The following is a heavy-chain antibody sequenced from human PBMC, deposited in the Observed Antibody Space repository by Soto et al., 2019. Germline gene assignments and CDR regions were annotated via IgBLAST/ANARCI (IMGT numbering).Heavy chain of an antibody. D-gene: IGHD3-10*01. CDR3: ARGLLWFGEPSYYFDY. CDR2: INHSGST. Sequence: QVQLQQWGAGLLKPSETLSLTCAVYGGSFSCYYWSWIRQPPGKGLEWIGEINHSGSTNYNPSLKSRVTISVDTSKNQFSLKLSSVTAAATDVYYCARGLLWFGEPSYYFDYWGQGTLVTVSS. J-gene: IGHJ4*02. CDR1: GGSFSCYY. V-gene: IGHV4-34*01.